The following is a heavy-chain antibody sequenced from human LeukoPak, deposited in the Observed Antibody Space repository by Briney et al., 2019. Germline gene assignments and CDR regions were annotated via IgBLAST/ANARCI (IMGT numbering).Heavy chain of an antibody. CDR2: IYYSGST. CDR1: GFTFSSYSMN. D-gene: IGHD4-17*01. Sequence: PGGSLRLSCAASGFTFSSYSMNWVRQPPGKGLEWIGSIYYSGSTYYNPSLKSRVTISVDTSKNQFSLKLSSVTAADTAVYYCAETTRFDPWGQGTLVTVSS. V-gene: IGHV4-39*01. CDR3: AETTRFDP. J-gene: IGHJ5*02.